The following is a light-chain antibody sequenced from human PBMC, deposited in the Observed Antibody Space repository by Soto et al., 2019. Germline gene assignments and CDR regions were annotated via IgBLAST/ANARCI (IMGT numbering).Light chain of an antibody. CDR2: EVV. V-gene: IGLV2-8*01. Sequence: QSALTPPPSASGSPGESVIISCTGTKNDIGVYDFVSWYQHHAGKAPRLIIYEVVQRPSGVPDRFSGSKSGNTASLTVSGLQAADEADYFCKSYAGSNTYVFGSGTKLTVL. CDR3: KSYAGSNTYV. CDR1: KNDIGVYDF. J-gene: IGLJ1*01.